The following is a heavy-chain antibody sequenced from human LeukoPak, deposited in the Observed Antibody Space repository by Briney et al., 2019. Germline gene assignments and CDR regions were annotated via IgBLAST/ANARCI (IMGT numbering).Heavy chain of an antibody. CDR2: IYYSGST. CDR3: ARHVEPLYDILTGFYYYYGMDV. J-gene: IGHJ6*02. V-gene: IGHV4-59*08. Sequence: SETLSLTCAVSGGSISSYYRSWIRQPPGKGLEWIGYIYYSGSTNYNPSLKSRVTISVDTSKNQFSLRLSSVTAADTAVYYCARHVEPLYDILTGFYYYYGMDVWGQGTTVTVSS. D-gene: IGHD3-9*01. CDR1: GGSISSYY.